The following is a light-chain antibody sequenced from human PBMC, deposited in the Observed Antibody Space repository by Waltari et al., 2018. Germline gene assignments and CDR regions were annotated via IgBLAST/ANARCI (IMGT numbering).Light chain of an antibody. CDR3: QSFDIRLSGGVV. Sequence: QSVLTQPPSMSGAPGQRVTISCTRSSPNIGAGPVLHRSQVFPGPAPKLLIYGNKNRPAGVPDRFSGSKSDTSASLAIGGLQAEDEADYYCQSFDIRLSGGVVFGGGTKVTVL. V-gene: IGLV1-40*01. J-gene: IGLJ3*02. CDR2: GNK. CDR1: SPNIGAGPV.